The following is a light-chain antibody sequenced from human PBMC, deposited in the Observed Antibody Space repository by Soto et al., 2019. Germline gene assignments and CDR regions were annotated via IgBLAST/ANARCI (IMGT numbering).Light chain of an antibody. CDR3: QQYYNQWT. CDR1: QSVGSN. CDR2: DAS. V-gene: IGKV3-15*01. Sequence: EIVMTQSPATLSVSPGERATLSCRVSQSVGSNLAWYQQKPGQAPRLLMYDASTRATGIPARFSGSGSGTEFTLTITSLQSEDFVVYYCQQYYNQWTFGQGTKVDIK. J-gene: IGKJ1*01.